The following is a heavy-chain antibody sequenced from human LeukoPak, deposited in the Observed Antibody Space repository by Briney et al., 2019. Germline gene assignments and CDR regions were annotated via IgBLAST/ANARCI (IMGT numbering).Heavy chain of an antibody. V-gene: IGHV3-33*01. Sequence: GGSLRLSCAASGFTFSSYGMHWVRQAPGKGLEWVAVIWYDGSNKYYADSVKGRFTISRDNSKNTLYLQMNSLRAEDTAVYYCARAYSSSWYGFLDAFDIWGQGTMDTVSS. CDR1: GFTFSSYG. CDR3: ARAYSSSWYGFLDAFDI. CDR2: IWYDGSNK. J-gene: IGHJ3*02. D-gene: IGHD6-13*01.